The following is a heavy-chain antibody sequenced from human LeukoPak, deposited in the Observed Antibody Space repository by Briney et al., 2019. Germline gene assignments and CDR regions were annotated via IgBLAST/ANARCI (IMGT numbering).Heavy chain of an antibody. CDR1: GESFTDYY. CDR2: INHSGST. D-gene: IGHD3-10*02. CDR3: ARGTLVRGISY. J-gene: IGHJ4*02. V-gene: IGHV4-34*01. Sequence: SETLSLISAVYGESFTDYYWNWIRQSPGKGLEWIGDINHSGSTNYNPSLKSRVTISKDTSKKQFSLKLSSVTAADTAVYSCARGTLVRGISYWGQGALVTVSS.